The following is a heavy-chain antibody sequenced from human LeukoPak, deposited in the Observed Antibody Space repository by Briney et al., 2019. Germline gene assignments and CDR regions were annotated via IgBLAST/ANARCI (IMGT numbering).Heavy chain of an antibody. CDR3: ARPPHYYDTSGYSV. V-gene: IGHV4-59*01. Sequence: SETLSLTCTVSGDSISSYYWSWLRQPPGKRLEWIGYVSNIETTNYNPSLKSRVTISVDTSKNQFSLSLNSVTAADTAVYYCARPPHYYDTSGYSVWGQGTLVTVSS. CDR2: VSNIETT. D-gene: IGHD3-22*01. J-gene: IGHJ4*02. CDR1: GDSISSYY.